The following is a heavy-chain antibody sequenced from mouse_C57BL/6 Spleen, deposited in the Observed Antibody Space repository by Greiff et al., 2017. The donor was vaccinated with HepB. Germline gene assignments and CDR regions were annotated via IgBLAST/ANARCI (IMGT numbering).Heavy chain of an antibody. Sequence: EVQLQESGPELVKPGASVKMSCKASGYTFTDYNMHWVKQSHGKSLEWIGYINPNNGGTSYNQKFKGKATLTVNKSSSTAYMELRSLTSEDSAVYYCARVGYGRPFDVWGTGTTVTVSS. CDR1: GYTFTDYN. J-gene: IGHJ1*03. V-gene: IGHV1-22*01. CDR2: INPNNGGT. CDR3: ARVGYGRPFDV. D-gene: IGHD2-2*01.